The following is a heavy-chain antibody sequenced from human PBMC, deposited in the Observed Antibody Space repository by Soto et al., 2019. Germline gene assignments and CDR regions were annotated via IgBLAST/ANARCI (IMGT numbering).Heavy chain of an antibody. J-gene: IGHJ6*02. V-gene: IGHV3-33*01. Sequence: GGSLRLSCAASGFTFSSYGMHWVRQAPGKGLEWVAVIWYDGSNKYYADSVKGRFTISRDNSKNTLYLQMNSLRAEDTAVYYWARETVPYSSSWPYYYGMDVWGQGTTVTVSS. D-gene: IGHD6-13*01. CDR2: IWYDGSNK. CDR3: ARETVPYSSSWPYYYGMDV. CDR1: GFTFSSYG.